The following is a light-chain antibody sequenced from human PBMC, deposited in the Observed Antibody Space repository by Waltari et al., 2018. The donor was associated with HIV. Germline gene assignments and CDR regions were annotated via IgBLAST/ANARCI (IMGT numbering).Light chain of an antibody. CDR1: SSAVGSYTL. J-gene: IGLJ3*02. Sequence: QSALTQPATVSRTLGQSITISCTGTSSAVGSYTLVSWYQQHPGKDPKLRIYGVGNRPSGVSRRFSGSKSGNTASLTISGLQAEDEADYYCCSYAGSNILVFGGGTKLTVL. CDR2: GVG. CDR3: CSYAGSNILV. V-gene: IGLV2-23*02.